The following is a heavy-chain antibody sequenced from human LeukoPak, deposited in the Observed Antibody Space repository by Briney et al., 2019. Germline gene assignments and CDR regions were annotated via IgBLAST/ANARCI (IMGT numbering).Heavy chain of an antibody. Sequence: GGSLRLSCAASGFTFSSYAMSWVRQAPGKGLEWVSALTGGGGSTYYADSVKGRFTISRDNSKNTLYLEVNSLGADDTAVYYCARDSYGYNYFDYWGQGTLVTASS. CDR1: GFTFSSYA. J-gene: IGHJ4*02. CDR3: ARDSYGYNYFDY. D-gene: IGHD5-18*01. V-gene: IGHV3-23*01. CDR2: LTGGGGST.